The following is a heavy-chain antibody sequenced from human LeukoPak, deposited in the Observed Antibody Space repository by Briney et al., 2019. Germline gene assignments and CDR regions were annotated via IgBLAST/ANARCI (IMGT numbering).Heavy chain of an antibody. CDR2: IIPIFGTA. CDR3: ARGQQLSPDY. Sequence: SVKVSCKASGGTFSSYAISWVRQAPGQGLEWMGGIIPIFGTANYAQKFQGRVTVTRDTSISTAYMELSRLRSDDTAVYYCARGQQLSPDYWGQGTLVTVSS. J-gene: IGHJ4*02. CDR1: GGTFSSYA. V-gene: IGHV1-69*05. D-gene: IGHD6-13*01.